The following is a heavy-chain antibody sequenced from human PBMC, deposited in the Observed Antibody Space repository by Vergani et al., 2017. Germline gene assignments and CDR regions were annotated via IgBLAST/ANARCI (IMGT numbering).Heavy chain of an antibody. V-gene: IGHV1-24*01. CDR3: ATAGYGGNPIFRYFDL. D-gene: IGHD4-23*01. CDR1: GYTLTELS. CDR2: FDPEDGET. Sequence: QVQLVQSGAEVQKPGASVKVSCKVSGYTLTELSMHWVRQAPGKGLEWMGGFDPEDGETIYEQKFQGRVTMTEDTSTDTAYMELSSLRSEDTAVYYCATAGYGGNPIFRYFDLWGRGTLVTVSS. J-gene: IGHJ2*01.